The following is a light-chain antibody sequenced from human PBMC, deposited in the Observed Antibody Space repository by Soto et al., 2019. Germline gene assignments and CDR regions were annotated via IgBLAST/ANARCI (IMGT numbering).Light chain of an antibody. Sequence: QSVLTQPASVFGSPGQSITFSCTGTSSDVGGYNFVSWYQQHPGKAPKLMIYEVSSRPSGVSNRFSGSKSGNTASLTISGLKPEDEADYYCSSYTTSTTVVFGTGTKV. J-gene: IGLJ1*01. CDR3: SSYTTSTTVV. CDR1: SSDVGGYNF. V-gene: IGLV2-14*03. CDR2: EVS.